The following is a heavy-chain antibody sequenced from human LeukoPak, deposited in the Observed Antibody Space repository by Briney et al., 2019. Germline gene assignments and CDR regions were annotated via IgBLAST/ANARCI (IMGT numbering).Heavy chain of an antibody. V-gene: IGHV3-7*01. CDR2: IKYDGHEE. CDR1: GFTFSDYW. CDR3: KSGGAAPGNFDN. Sequence: GGSLRLSCAASGFTFSDYWMSWMRQAPGKGLEWVANIKYDGHEEYYVDSVKGRFTISRDNAKNSLYLQLNSLRVEDTAVYYCKSGGAAPGNFDNWGQGTLVTVSP. D-gene: IGHD6-13*01. J-gene: IGHJ4*02.